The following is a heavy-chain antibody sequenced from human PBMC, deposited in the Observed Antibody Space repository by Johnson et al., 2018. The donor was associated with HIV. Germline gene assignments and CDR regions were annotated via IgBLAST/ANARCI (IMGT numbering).Heavy chain of an antibody. J-gene: IGHJ3*01. V-gene: IGHV3-66*01. CDR1: AFTVSSNY. Sequence: VQLVESGGGLVQPGGSLRLSCVATAFTVSSNYMSWVRQAPGKGLEWVSAIYSDGSTYYAESVKGRFTISRDSSKNTLYFQLNSLRPEDTAVYYCVRGGQWGATDAFDVWGQGTMVTVSS. D-gene: IGHD6-19*01. CDR3: VRGGQWGATDAFDV. CDR2: IYSDGST.